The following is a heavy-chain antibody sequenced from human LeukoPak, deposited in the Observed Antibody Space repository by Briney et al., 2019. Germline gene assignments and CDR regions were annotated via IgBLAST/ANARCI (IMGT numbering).Heavy chain of an antibody. CDR1: GGSISGFY. V-gene: IGHV4-59*01. CDR2: IYHTGST. D-gene: IGHD6-13*01. CDR3: ARGSYSSSWYYFDY. J-gene: IGHJ4*02. Sequence: SETLSLTCTVSGGSISGFYWSWIRQPPGKGLEWIGYIYHTGSTNYNPSLKSRVTISVDTSKNQFSLKLSSVTAADTAVYYCARGSYSSSWYYFDYWGQGTLVTVSS.